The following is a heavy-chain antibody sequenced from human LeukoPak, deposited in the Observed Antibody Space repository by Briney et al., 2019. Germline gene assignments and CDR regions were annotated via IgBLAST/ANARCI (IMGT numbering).Heavy chain of an antibody. Sequence: ASVKVSFKSSVYTCTIYGSGYLRQWPGQALEWIGWISAYNGNTNYAQKLQGIDTRTTDTSTRTAYMEVRGLDSDDKDGYYCASDHANSGYLGYWGQGTLVTVSS. V-gene: IGHV1-18*01. J-gene: IGHJ4*02. CDR1: VYTCTIYG. CDR2: ISAYNGNT. CDR3: ASDHANSGYLGY. D-gene: IGHD3-22*01.